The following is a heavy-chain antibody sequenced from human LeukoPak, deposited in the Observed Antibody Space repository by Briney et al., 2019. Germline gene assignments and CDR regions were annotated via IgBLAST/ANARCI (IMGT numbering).Heavy chain of an antibody. CDR1: GYTFTGYY. V-gene: IGHV1-2*02. CDR2: INPNSGGT. CDR3: ARVHSSSWYSVGY. D-gene: IGHD6-13*01. Sequence: ASVKVSCKASGYTFTGYYMHWVRRAPGKGLEWMGWINPNSGGTNYAQKFQGRVTMTRDTSISTAYMELSRLRSDDTAVYYCARVHSSSWYSVGYWGQGTLVTASS. J-gene: IGHJ4*02.